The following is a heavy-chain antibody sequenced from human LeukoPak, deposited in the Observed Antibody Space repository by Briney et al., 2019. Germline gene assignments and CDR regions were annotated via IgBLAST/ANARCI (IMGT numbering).Heavy chain of an antibody. V-gene: IGHV4-30-4*01. CDR2: IYYSGST. Sequence: SETLSLTCTVSGGSISSGDYYWSWIRQPPGKGLEWIGYIYYSGSTYYNPSLKSRVTISVDTSKNQFSLKLSSVTAADTAVYYCARNLNGSGSPTTLDYWGQGTLVTVSS. D-gene: IGHD3-10*01. CDR3: ARNLNGSGSPTTLDY. CDR1: GGSISSGDYY. J-gene: IGHJ4*02.